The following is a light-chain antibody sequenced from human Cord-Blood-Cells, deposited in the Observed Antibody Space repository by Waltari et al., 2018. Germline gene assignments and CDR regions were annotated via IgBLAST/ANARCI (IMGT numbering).Light chain of an antibody. J-gene: IGKJ4*01. Sequence: DIQMTQSPSSLSASVGARVTITCRASQSISSYLNWYQQKPGKAPKLLIYAASSLQSGVPSRFSGSGSGTDFTLTISSLQPEDFATYYCQQSYCTPRTFGGGTKVEIK. V-gene: IGKV1-39*01. CDR1: QSISSY. CDR3: QQSYCTPRT. CDR2: AAS.